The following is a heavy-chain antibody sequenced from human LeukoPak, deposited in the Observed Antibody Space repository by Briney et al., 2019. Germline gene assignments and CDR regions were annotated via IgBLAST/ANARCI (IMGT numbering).Heavy chain of an antibody. J-gene: IGHJ1*01. CDR2: MDRHTDI. CDR3: VGDPTTNRFQYFQY. D-gene: IGHD1-26*01. V-gene: IGHV3-69-1*02. Sequence: PGGSLRLSCTASGFTFSNFDFNWVRQAPGKGLEWVSCMDRHTDIYYANSVRGRFTISRDNAKNSVFLQMNRLTVEDTAVYYCVGDPTTNRFQYFQYWGQGALVTVSS. CDR1: GFTFSNFD.